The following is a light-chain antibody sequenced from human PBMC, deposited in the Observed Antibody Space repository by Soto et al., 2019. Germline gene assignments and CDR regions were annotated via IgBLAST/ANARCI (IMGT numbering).Light chain of an antibody. CDR2: GAS. Sequence: EIVMTQSPATLSVSPGERANLSCRASQSISSNLAWYQQKPGQPPRLLIYGASTRATGIPARFSGSGFGTDFTLTITRLEPEDFAVYYCQQYGDSPQTFGPGTKVDI. CDR1: QSISSN. V-gene: IGKV3-15*01. CDR3: QQYGDSPQT. J-gene: IGKJ1*01.